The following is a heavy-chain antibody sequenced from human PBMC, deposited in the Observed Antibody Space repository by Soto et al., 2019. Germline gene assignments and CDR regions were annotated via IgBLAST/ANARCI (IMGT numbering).Heavy chain of an antibody. V-gene: IGHV3-33*01. Sequence: QVQLVESGGGVVQPGRSLRLSCAASGFTFSGYGMHWVRQAPGKGLEWVAVIWYDGSNKYYADSVKGRFTISRDNSKNTLYLQMHSLRAEDTAVYYCARDHVAAAGSLYWGQGTLVTVSS. D-gene: IGHD6-13*01. CDR3: ARDHVAAAGSLY. CDR2: IWYDGSNK. CDR1: GFTFSGYG. J-gene: IGHJ4*02.